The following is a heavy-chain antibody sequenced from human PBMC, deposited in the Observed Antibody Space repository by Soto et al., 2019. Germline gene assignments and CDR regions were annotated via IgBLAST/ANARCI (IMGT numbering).Heavy chain of an antibody. D-gene: IGHD6-13*01. J-gene: IGHJ4*02. CDR1: GGSMRNYF. V-gene: IGHV4-59*01. CDR3: AAGEASSRNLAPYYLDF. Sequence: SETLSLTCTVSGGSMRNYFWTWIRQPPGKGLEWIGYIHYSGTTSFFPSYNPSLRSRVTISEDTSKNQFSLKLLSVTTADTAVHFCAAGEASSRNLAPYYLDFWGQGTLVTV. CDR2: IHYSGTT.